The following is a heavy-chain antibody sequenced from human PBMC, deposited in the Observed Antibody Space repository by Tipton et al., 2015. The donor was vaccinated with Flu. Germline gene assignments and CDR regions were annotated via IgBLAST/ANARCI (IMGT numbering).Heavy chain of an antibody. V-gene: IGHV4-59*01. CDR3: AKGVGKGFYDILTGYTTHALDI. D-gene: IGHD3-9*01. CDR1: GGSISSYY. Sequence: TLSLTCTVSGGSISSYYWYWIRQPPGKRLEWIGYIFHTGSNNDNPSLMSRVTMLIDTSKNEFSLKLTSVTAAYTAVYYCAKGVGKGFYDILTGYTTHALDIWGKGTMVTVSS. CDR2: IFHTGSN. J-gene: IGHJ3*02.